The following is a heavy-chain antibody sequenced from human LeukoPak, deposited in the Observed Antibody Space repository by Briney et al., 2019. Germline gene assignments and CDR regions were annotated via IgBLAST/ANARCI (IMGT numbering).Heavy chain of an antibody. J-gene: IGHJ6*02. CDR2: IYRNAEGGTT. D-gene: IGHD2-2*01. CDR3: TTDSYCSTTTCYASSNYYYGLDA. Sequence: GGSLRLSCAASGFTFSNAWMTWVRQAPGKGLEWVGRIYRNAEGGTTDYAAPVKGRFTISRDDSKNTLYPQMNSLTTEDTAVYYCTTDSYCSTTTCYASSNYYYGLDAWGQGTSVTVSS. CDR1: GFTFSNAW. V-gene: IGHV3-15*05.